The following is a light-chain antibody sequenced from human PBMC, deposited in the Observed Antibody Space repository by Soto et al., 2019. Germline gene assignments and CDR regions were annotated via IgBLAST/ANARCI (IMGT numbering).Light chain of an antibody. J-gene: IGLJ2*01. CDR3: QSYDSTDVV. V-gene: IGLV6-57*01. CDR2: EDN. Sequence: NFMLTQPHSVSGSPGKTITISCTRSSGSIASIFVQWYQQRPGSSPTTVIYEDNQRPSGVPDRFSGSIDSSSNSASLTISGLKTEDEADYYCQSYDSTDVVFGGGTKVTVL. CDR1: SGSIASIF.